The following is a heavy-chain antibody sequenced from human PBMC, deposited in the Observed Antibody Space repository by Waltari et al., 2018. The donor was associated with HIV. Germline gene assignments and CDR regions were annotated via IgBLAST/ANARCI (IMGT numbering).Heavy chain of an antibody. D-gene: IGHD5-12*01. V-gene: IGHV4-31*03. CDR2: IYYSGST. CDR1: GGSISSGGYY. CDR3: ARLNPRLRSYYYGMDV. J-gene: IGHJ6*02. Sequence: QVQLQESGPGLVKPSQTLSLTCTVSGGSISSGGYYWSWIRQHPGKGLEWIGYIYYSGSTYYNPSLKSRVTISVDTSKNQFSLKLSSVTAADTAVYYCARLNPRLRSYYYGMDVWGQGTTVTVSS.